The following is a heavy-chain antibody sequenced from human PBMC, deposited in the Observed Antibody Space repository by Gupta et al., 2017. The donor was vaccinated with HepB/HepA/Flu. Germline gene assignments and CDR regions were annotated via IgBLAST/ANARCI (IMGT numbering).Heavy chain of an antibody. V-gene: IGHV4-39*01. CDR2: IYYSGNT. J-gene: IGHJ2*01. CDR1: GGSINSISYH. D-gene: IGHD2-8*01. Sequence: QLQLQESGPGLVKPSETLSLTCTVSGGSINSISYHWGWIRQSPGKGLEWIGNIYYSGNTYYNSSLKSRVTISVDTSKNQFSLKLSSVTAADTAVYFCARPDRFTKFDLWGRGTLVTVSS. CDR3: ARPDRFTKFDL.